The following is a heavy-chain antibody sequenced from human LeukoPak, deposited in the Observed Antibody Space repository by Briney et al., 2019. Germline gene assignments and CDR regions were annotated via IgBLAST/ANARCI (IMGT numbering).Heavy chain of an antibody. CDR1: GGSISSSSYY. CDR3: ARQKQQLVGIDY. V-gene: IGHV4-39*01. CDR2: IYYSGST. Sequence: SETLSLTCTVSGGSISSSSYYWGWIRQTPGKGLEWIGSIYYSGSTYYNPSLKSRVTISVDTSKNQFSLKLSSVAAADTAVYYCARQKQQLVGIDYWGQGTLVTVSS. J-gene: IGHJ4*02. D-gene: IGHD6-13*01.